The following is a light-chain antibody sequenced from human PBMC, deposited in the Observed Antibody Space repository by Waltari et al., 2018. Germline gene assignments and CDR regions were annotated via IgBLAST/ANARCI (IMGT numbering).Light chain of an antibody. Sequence: QSVLTQPPSVSAAPGPRVTIPCSGGRSHIGNNYVSWYRQFPGTAPKPLIYENTERPSGIPGRFSGSKSGTSATLDITGLQAGDEADYYCGTWDSSLSGAVFGGGTHLTVL. CDR1: RSHIGNNY. V-gene: IGLV1-51*02. J-gene: IGLJ7*01. CDR3: GTWDSSLSGAV. CDR2: ENT.